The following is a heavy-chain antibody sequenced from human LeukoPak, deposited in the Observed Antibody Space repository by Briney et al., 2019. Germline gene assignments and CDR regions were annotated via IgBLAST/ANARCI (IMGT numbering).Heavy chain of an antibody. Sequence: PGGSLRLSCAASGFTSSSYAMSWVRQAPGKGLEWVSGISGSGGSTYYADSVKGRFTISRDNSKNTLYLQMNSLRAEDTAVYYCAKDGYSYGSNYLDYWGQGTLVTVSS. CDR3: AKDGYSYGSNYLDY. J-gene: IGHJ4*02. V-gene: IGHV3-23*01. CDR2: ISGSGGST. CDR1: GFTSSSYA. D-gene: IGHD5-18*01.